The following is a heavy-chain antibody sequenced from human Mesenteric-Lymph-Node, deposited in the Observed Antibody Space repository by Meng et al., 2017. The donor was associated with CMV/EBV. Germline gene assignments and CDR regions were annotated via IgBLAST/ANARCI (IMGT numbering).Heavy chain of an antibody. CDR1: GFSFSSYW. Sequence: GESLKISCSASGFSFSSYWMTWVRQAPGKGLEWVANIKQDGSEKYYVDSVKGRFTISRDNAKNSLYLQMNSLRAEDTAVYYCAPDDYDYWGQGTLVTVSS. D-gene: IGHD1-14*01. CDR3: APDDYDY. J-gene: IGHJ4*02. V-gene: IGHV3-7*01. CDR2: IKQDGSEK.